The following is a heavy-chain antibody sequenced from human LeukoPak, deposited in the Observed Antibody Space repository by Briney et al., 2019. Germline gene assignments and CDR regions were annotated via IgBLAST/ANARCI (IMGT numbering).Heavy chain of an antibody. CDR1: GGSISSSSYY. CDR2: IYYSGST. Sequence: SETLSLTCTVSGGSISSSSYYWGWIRQPPGKGLEWIGIIYYSGSTYYNPSLKSRVTISVDTSKNQFPLKLSSVTAADTAVYYCASRYDYSNYIDYWGQGTLVTVSS. J-gene: IGHJ4*02. V-gene: IGHV4-39*01. CDR3: ASRYDYSNYIDY. D-gene: IGHD4-11*01.